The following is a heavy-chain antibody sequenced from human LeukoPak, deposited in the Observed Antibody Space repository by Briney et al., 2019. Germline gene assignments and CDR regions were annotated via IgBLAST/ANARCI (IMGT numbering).Heavy chain of an antibody. V-gene: IGHV3-7*01. CDR2: IKLEGGEKQDGSEK. J-gene: IGHJ6*03. Sequence: PGGCLRLSCAAPGFTFCQSWLRWVRQGPGKRLGWVAKIKLEGGEKQDGSEKNYVASVKGRFTISRDNAKNSLYLQMNRLRAEDTAVYYCARSGRGAGSFYFYMAVWGKGTTVTVSS. CDR1: GFTFCQSW. CDR3: ARSGRGAGSFYFYMAV. D-gene: IGHD3-10*01.